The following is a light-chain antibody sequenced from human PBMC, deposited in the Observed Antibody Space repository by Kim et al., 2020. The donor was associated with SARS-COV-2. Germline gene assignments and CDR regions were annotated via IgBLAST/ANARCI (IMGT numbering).Light chain of an antibody. J-gene: IGLJ3*02. CDR1: SSDIGDYRF. V-gene: IGLV2-14*03. CDR2: DVN. Sequence: QSITIACAGTSSDIGDYRFVSWYQHHPGKAPKLIIYDVNKRPSGVSDRFSGSKSANAASLTISGLQVEDEADYYCSSYTIISTWVFGGGTKLTVL. CDR3: SSYTIISTWV.